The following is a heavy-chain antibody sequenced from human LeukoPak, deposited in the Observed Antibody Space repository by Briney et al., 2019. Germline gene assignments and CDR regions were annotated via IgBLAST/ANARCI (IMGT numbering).Heavy chain of an antibody. Sequence: KPGGSLRLSCAASGFTFSSYTMNWVRQAPGKGLEWVSSISSSSNYIYYADSVKGRFSISRDNAKNSLYPQMNSLRAEDSAVYYCAQTYYDFWSGYTDWGQGTLVTVSS. CDR2: ISSSSNYI. D-gene: IGHD3-3*01. V-gene: IGHV3-21*06. CDR3: AQTYYDFWSGYTD. CDR1: GFTFSSYT. J-gene: IGHJ4*02.